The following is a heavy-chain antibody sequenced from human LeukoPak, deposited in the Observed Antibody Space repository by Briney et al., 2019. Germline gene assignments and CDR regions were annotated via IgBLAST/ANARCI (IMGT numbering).Heavy chain of an antibody. CDR1: GFTFSSYW. CDR3: ARGEVWYDILTGYAYYFDY. V-gene: IGHV3-7*01. CDR2: IKQDGSEK. J-gene: IGHJ4*02. Sequence: GGSLRLSCAASGFTFSSYWMSWVRQAPGKGLEWVANIKQDGSEKYYVDSVKGRFTISRDNAKNSLYLQMNSLRAEDTAVYYCARGEVWYDILTGYAYYFDYWGQGTLVTVSS. D-gene: IGHD3-9*01.